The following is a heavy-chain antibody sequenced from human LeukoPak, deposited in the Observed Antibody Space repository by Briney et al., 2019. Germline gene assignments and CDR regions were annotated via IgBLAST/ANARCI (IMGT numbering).Heavy chain of an antibody. J-gene: IGHJ4*02. CDR2: INHSGST. V-gene: IGHV4-34*01. D-gene: IGHD3-10*01. CDR3: ASLYYYGSGSQFDY. CDR1: GGSFSGYY. Sequence: SETLSLTCAVYGGSFSGYYWSWIRQPPGKGLEWIGEINHSGSTNYNPSLKSRVTISVDTYKNQFSLKQSSVTAADTAVYYCASLYYYGSGSQFDYWGQGTLVTVSS.